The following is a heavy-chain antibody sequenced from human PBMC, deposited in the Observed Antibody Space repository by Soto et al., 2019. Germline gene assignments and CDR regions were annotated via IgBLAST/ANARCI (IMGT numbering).Heavy chain of an antibody. D-gene: IGHD3-3*01. J-gene: IGHJ4*02. CDR1: GFTFSSYS. V-gene: IGHV3-21*01. Sequence: GGSLRLSCAASGFTFSSYSMNWVRQAPGKGLEWVSSISSSSSYIYYADSVKGRFTISRDNAKNSLYLQMNSLRAEDTAVYYCARDTAPYYDFWSGYFPSPPFDYWGQGTLVTVSS. CDR2: ISSSSSYI. CDR3: ARDTAPYYDFWSGYFPSPPFDY.